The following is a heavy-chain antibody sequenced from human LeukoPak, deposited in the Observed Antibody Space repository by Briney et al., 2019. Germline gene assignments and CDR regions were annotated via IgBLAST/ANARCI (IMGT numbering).Heavy chain of an antibody. CDR1: GFTFSSYV. CDR3: AKDTAVVTLPFDY. D-gene: IGHD4-23*01. CDR2: IRYDGSNK. Sequence: GGSLRLSRAASGFTFSSYVMHWVRQAPGKGLEWVAFIRYDGSNKYYADSVKGRFTISRDNSKNTLYLQMNSLRAEDTAVYYCAKDTAVVTLPFDYWGQGTLVTVSS. V-gene: IGHV3-30*02. J-gene: IGHJ4*02.